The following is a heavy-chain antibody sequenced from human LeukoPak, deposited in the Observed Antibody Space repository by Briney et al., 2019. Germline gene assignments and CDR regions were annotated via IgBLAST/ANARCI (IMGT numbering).Heavy chain of an antibody. CDR2: MNPNSGNT. CDR1: GYTFTSYD. J-gene: IGHJ3*02. Sequence: ASVKFSCKASGYTFTSYDINWVRQATGQGLEWMGWMNPNSGNTGYAQKFQGRVTMTRNTSISTAYMELSSLRSEDTAVYYCARGNGDSDAFDIWGQGTMVTVSS. D-gene: IGHD4-17*01. V-gene: IGHV1-8*01. CDR3: ARGNGDSDAFDI.